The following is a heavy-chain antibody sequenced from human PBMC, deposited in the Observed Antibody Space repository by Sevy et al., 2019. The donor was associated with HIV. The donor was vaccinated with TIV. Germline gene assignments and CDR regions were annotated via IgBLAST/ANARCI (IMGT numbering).Heavy chain of an antibody. Sequence: GGSLRLSCAASGFTFSSYAMGWVRQAPGKGLEWVSAISGSGGSTYYADSVKGRFTISRDNSKNTLYLQMNSLRAEDTAVYYCAKDQDYYGSGSYYYWGQGTLVTVSS. CDR3: AKDQDYYGSGSYYY. D-gene: IGHD3-10*01. CDR2: ISGSGGST. V-gene: IGHV3-23*01. J-gene: IGHJ4*02. CDR1: GFTFSSYA.